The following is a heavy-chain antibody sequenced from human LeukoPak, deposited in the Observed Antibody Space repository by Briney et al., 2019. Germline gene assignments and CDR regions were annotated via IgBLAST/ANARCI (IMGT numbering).Heavy chain of an antibody. CDR3: ASRSGVWYFDY. J-gene: IGHJ4*02. CDR2: VHYTGNT. D-gene: IGHD3-3*01. V-gene: IGHV4-39*01. CDR1: GGSITTHANY. Sequence: PSETLSLTCTVSGGSITTHANYWAWIRQPPGRGLEWIGGVHYTGNTYSNTSLKSRVTMSVDTSKNQFSLNLSSVTAADTAVYYCASRSGVWYFDYWGRGILVTVSP.